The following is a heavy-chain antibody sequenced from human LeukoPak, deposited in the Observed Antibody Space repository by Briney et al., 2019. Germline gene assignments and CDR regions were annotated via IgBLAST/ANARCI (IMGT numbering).Heavy chain of an antibody. D-gene: IGHD5-24*01. J-gene: IGHJ4*02. CDR3: ARGDGYHRL. CDR1: GFTFTTYW. Sequence: GGSLRLSCAASGFTFTTYWMTWVRQAPGKGLEWVAKVKQDGSEKYYVDSVKGRFTISRDNAKNSLSLQMNSLRVEDTAVYFCARGDGYHRLWGQGTLVTVS. CDR2: VKQDGSEK. V-gene: IGHV3-7*01.